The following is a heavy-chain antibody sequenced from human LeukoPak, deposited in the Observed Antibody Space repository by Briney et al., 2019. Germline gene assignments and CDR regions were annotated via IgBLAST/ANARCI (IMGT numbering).Heavy chain of an antibody. CDR1: GYSFTSYW. CDR3: ARSTQLTMIVVVFDY. V-gene: IGHV5-51*01. D-gene: IGHD3-22*01. CDR2: IYPGDSDT. J-gene: IGHJ4*02. Sequence: GESLKISWKGSGYSFTSYWIGWVRQMPGKGLEWMGIIYPGDSDTRYSPSFQGQVTISADKSISTAYLQWSSLKASDTAMYYCARSTQLTMIVVVFDYWGQGTLVTVSS.